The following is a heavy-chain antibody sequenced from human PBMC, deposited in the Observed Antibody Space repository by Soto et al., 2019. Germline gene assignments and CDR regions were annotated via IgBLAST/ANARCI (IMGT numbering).Heavy chain of an antibody. CDR3: ARSLLWFGGSNYYYYGMDV. CDR2: ISGSGGST. D-gene: IGHD3-10*01. V-gene: IGHV3-23*01. Sequence: PGGSLRLSCAASGFTISSYAMSWVRQAPGKGLEWVSAISGSGGSTYYADSVKGRFTISRDNSKNTLYLQMNSLRAEDTAVYYCARSLLWFGGSNYYYYGMDVWGQGTTVNVSS. J-gene: IGHJ6*02. CDR1: GFTISSYA.